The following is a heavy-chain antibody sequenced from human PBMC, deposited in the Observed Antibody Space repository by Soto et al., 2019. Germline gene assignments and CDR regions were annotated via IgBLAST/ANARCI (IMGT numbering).Heavy chain of an antibody. CDR1: GFTFSNAW. CDR2: IKSKTDGGTT. V-gene: IGHV3-15*01. Sequence: GGSLRLSCAASGFTFSNAWMSWVRQAPGKGLEWVGRIKSKTDGGTTDYAAPVKGRFTISRDDSKNTLYLQMNSLKTEDTAVYYCTTEESRPGSDAFDIWGQGTMVTVSS. D-gene: IGHD7-27*01. CDR3: TTEESRPGSDAFDI. J-gene: IGHJ3*02.